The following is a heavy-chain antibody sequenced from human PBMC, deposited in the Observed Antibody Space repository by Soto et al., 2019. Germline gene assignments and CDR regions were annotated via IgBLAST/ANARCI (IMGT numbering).Heavy chain of an antibody. Sequence: PSETLSLTCTVSGGSISSYYWSWIRQPRGKGLEWIGYIYYSGSTNYNPSLKSRVTISVDTSKNQFSLKLSSVTAADTAVYYCARVLGSEWLLPHYYYYGMDVWGQGTTVTVSS. CDR3: ARVLGSEWLLPHYYYYGMDV. CDR2: IYYSGST. CDR1: GGSISSYY. V-gene: IGHV4-59*01. J-gene: IGHJ6*02. D-gene: IGHD3-3*01.